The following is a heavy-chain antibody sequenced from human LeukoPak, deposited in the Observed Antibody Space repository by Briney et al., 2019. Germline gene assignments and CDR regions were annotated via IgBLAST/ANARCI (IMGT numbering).Heavy chain of an antibody. D-gene: IGHD6-13*01. CDR1: GYTFTGYY. Sequence: EASVKVSCKASGYTFTGYYMHWLRQAPGQGLEWMGWINPNSGGTNYAQKFQGRVTMTRDTSISTAYMELSRLRSDDTAVYYCARGEQQLVEYYFDYWGQGTLVTVSS. CDR2: INPNSGGT. J-gene: IGHJ4*02. CDR3: ARGEQQLVEYYFDY. V-gene: IGHV1-2*02.